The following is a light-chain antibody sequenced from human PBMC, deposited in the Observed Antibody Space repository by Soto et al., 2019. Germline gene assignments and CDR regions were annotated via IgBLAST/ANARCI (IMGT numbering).Light chain of an antibody. J-gene: IGKJ2*01. CDR2: GAS. Sequence: EIVMTQSPATLSVFPGERATLSCRASQSVSTNLAWYQQKPGQAPRLLIYGASDWATGIPARFSGGGSGTEFPLTMSSPQSEDFAVYYCHQYNNWPPYTFGQGTKLEIK. CDR3: HQYNNWPPYT. CDR1: QSVSTN. V-gene: IGKV3-15*01.